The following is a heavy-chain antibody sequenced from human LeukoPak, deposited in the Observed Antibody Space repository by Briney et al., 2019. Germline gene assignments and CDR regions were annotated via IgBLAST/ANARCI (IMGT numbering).Heavy chain of an antibody. CDR1: GGSISSGGYY. Sequence: PSQTLSLTCTVPGGSISSGGYYWSWIRQHPGKGLEWIGYIYYSGSTYYNPSLKSRVTISVDTSKNQFSLKLSSVTAADTAVYYCARQPASSSWYGGNWFDPWGQGTLVTVSS. V-gene: IGHV4-31*03. D-gene: IGHD6-13*01. CDR3: ARQPASSSWYGGNWFDP. J-gene: IGHJ5*02. CDR2: IYYSGST.